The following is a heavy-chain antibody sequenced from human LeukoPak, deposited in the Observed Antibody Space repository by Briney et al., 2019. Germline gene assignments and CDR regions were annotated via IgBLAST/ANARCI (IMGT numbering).Heavy chain of an antibody. CDR2: IYPGDSDT. V-gene: IGHV5-51*01. CDR1: GYSFTSYW. J-gene: IGHJ4*02. D-gene: IGHD3-10*01. CDR3: ARPTMVRGVIPSWFDY. Sequence: GESLKISCKGSGYSFTSYWIGWVRQMPGKGLEWMGIIYPGDSDTRYSPSFQGQVTISADESISTAYLQWSSLKASDTAMYYCARPTMVRGVIPSWFDYWGQGTLVTVSS.